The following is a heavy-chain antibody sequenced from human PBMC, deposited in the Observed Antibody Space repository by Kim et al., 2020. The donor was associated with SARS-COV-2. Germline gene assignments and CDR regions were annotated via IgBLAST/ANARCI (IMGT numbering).Heavy chain of an antibody. J-gene: IGHJ1*01. V-gene: IGHV4-59*13. CDR1: HVSIGSFY. CDR3: ARGTLILPFEH. D-gene: IGHD3-9*01. CDR2: IYYSGTT. Sequence: SETLSLTCSISHVSIGSFYLSWIRQPPGKGLEWIGYIYYSGTTNYNPSFKNRVTMLFDASKNDFSLKLTSATTADTTVYFCARGTLILPFEHLRHGALVT.